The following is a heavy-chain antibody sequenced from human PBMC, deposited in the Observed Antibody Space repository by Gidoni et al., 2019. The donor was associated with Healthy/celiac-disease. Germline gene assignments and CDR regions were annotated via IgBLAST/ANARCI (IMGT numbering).Heavy chain of an antibody. CDR3: ARDGGSGAPLLY. CDR2: ISSSSSYI. D-gene: IGHD2-15*01. Sequence: EVQLVESGGGLVKPGGSLRLSCAASGFTFSSYSMNWFRQAPGKGLEWVSSISSSSSYIYYADSVKGRFTISRDNAKNSLYLQMNSLRAEDTAVYYCARDGGSGAPLLYWGQGTLVTVSS. V-gene: IGHV3-21*01. CDR1: GFTFSSYS. J-gene: IGHJ4*02.